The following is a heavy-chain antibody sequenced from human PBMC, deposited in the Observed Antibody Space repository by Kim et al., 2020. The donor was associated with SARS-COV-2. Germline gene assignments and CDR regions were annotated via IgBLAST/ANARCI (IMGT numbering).Heavy chain of an antibody. CDR1: GYTFTSYA. Sequence: ASVKVSCKASGYTFTSYAMHWVRQAPGQRLEWMGWINAGNGNTKYSQKFQGRVTITRDTSASTAYMELSSLRSEDTAVYYCARDQGDILTGYWYFDLWGRGTLVTVSS. J-gene: IGHJ2*01. CDR2: INAGNGNT. V-gene: IGHV1-3*01. D-gene: IGHD3-9*01. CDR3: ARDQGDILTGYWYFDL.